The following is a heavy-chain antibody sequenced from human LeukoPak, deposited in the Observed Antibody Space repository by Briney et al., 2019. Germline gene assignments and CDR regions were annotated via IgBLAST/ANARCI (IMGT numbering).Heavy chain of an antibody. CDR2: ISSKYVT. D-gene: IGHD3-16*01. J-gene: IGHJ3*01. CDR3: YGIHLGDAFDL. CDR1: GFIVSRNY. V-gene: IGHV3-53*01. Sequence: GGSLTLSCAASGFIVSRNYMSWVRLAPGKKLEWVSAISSKYVTYYADSVKGRFIISRDNSKNTMYLQMNGLRAEDTAIYYCYGIHLGDAFDLWGQGTMVTVSS.